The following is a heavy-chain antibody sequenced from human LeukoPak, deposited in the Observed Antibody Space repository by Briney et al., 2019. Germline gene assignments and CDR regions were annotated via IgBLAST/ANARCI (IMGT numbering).Heavy chain of an antibody. Sequence: SGPTLVNPTQTLTLTCTFSGFSLSTSGMCVSWIRQPPVKALEWLALIDWDDDKYYSTSLKTRLTISKDTSKNQVVLTMTNMDPVDTATYYCARIQYYDILTGSDGFDPWGQGTQVTVSS. D-gene: IGHD3-9*01. CDR2: IDWDDDK. CDR1: GFSLSTSGMC. V-gene: IGHV2-70*01. CDR3: ARIQYYDILTGSDGFDP. J-gene: IGHJ5*02.